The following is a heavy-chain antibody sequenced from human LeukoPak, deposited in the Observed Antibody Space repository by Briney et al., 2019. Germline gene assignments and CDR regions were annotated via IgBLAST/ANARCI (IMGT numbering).Heavy chain of an antibody. V-gene: IGHV1-18*04. Sequence: GASVKVSCKASGYTFTSYGISWVRQAPGQGLEWMGWISAYNGNTNYAQKLQGRVTMTTDTSTSTAYMELRSLRSDDTAVYYCARGVYYDILTGYHDGVDAFDIWGQGTMVTVSS. D-gene: IGHD3-9*01. J-gene: IGHJ3*02. CDR3: ARGVYYDILTGYHDGVDAFDI. CDR2: ISAYNGNT. CDR1: GYTFTSYG.